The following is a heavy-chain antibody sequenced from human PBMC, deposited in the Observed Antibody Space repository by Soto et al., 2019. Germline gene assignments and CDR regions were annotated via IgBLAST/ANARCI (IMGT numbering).Heavy chain of an antibody. Sequence: ASVKVSCKASGYTFTSYYMHWVRQAPGQGLEWMGIINPSGGSTSYAQKFQGRVTMTTDTSTSTAYMELRSLRSEDTAVYYCAREPFDYDFWSGYYYYYYGMDVWGQGTTVTVSS. CDR3: AREPFDYDFWSGYYYYYYGMDV. V-gene: IGHV1-46*01. J-gene: IGHJ6*02. CDR2: INPSGGST. CDR1: GYTFTSYY. D-gene: IGHD3-3*01.